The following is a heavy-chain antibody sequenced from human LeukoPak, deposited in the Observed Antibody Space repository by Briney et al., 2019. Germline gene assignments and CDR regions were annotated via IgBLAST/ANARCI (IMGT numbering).Heavy chain of an antibody. CDR3: ARGPGYCSSTSCYGGLGWFDP. CDR2: IYHSGST. J-gene: IGHJ5*02. Sequence: SETLSLTCAVSSGSISSGGYSWSWIRQPPGKGLEWIGYIYHSGSTYYNPSLKSRVTISVDRSKNQFSLKLSSVTAADTAVYYCARGPGYCSSTSCYGGLGWFDPWGRGTLVTVSS. D-gene: IGHD2-2*01. CDR1: SGSISSGGYS. V-gene: IGHV4-30-2*01.